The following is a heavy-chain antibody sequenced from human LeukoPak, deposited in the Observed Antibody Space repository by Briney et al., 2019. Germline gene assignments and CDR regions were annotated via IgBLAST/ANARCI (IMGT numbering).Heavy chain of an antibody. D-gene: IGHD1-26*01. Sequence: GCLRLSCAASGFTFSRYSMNWVREAPGKGLEWGSSISSSSSYIYYAHSVKGRFTISRDNAKNSLSLHMDSLRAEDTAGYDCARDGRGSLIVWGQGTLVSVSS. CDR2: ISSSSSYI. V-gene: IGHV3-21*01. CDR1: GFTFSRYS. CDR3: ARDGRGSLIV. J-gene: IGHJ4*02.